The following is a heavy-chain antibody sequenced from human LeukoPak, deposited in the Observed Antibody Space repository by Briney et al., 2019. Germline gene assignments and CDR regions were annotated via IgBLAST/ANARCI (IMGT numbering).Heavy chain of an antibody. Sequence: ASVKVSCKASGYPSTSYAIHWVRQAPGQRLEWMGWINTGNGNSKYSQKFQGRVTITRDTFASTAYMELSSLRSEDTAVYYCATSGPFDNEGYWGQGTLVTVSS. D-gene: IGHD5-12*01. CDR3: ATSGPFDNEGY. CDR2: INTGNGNS. J-gene: IGHJ4*02. V-gene: IGHV1-3*04. CDR1: GYPSTSYA.